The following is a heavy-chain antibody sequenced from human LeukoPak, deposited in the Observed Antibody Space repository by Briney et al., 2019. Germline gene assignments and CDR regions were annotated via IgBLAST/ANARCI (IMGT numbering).Heavy chain of an antibody. V-gene: IGHV3-73*01. CDR1: GFTVSHNY. D-gene: IGHD3-10*01. J-gene: IGHJ4*02. Sequence: GGSLRLSCAASGFTVSHNYMSWVRQASGKGLEWVGRIRSTANGYATAYAASVKGRFTISRDDSKNTAYLQMDSLKTEDTAVYYCTGNYYGSGSYADFDYWGQGTLVTVSS. CDR3: TGNYYGSGSYADFDY. CDR2: IRSTANGYAT.